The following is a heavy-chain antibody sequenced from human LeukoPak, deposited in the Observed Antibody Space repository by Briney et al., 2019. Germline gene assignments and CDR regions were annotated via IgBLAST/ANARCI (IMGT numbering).Heavy chain of an antibody. CDR1: GFTFSSYW. Sequence: PGGSLRLSCAASGFTFSSYWMHWVRQAPGKGLVWVSRINSDGSSTSYADSVKGRFTISRDNAKNTLYLQMNSLRAEDTAVYYCARVAQEAGDPFDYWGQGTLATVSS. J-gene: IGHJ4*02. CDR3: ARVAQEAGDPFDY. D-gene: IGHD7-27*01. V-gene: IGHV3-74*01. CDR2: INSDGSST.